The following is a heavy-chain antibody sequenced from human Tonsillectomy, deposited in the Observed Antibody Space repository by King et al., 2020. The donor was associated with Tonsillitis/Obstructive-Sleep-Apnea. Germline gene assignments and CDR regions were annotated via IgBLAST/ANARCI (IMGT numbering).Heavy chain of an antibody. CDR2: IIPMIGIT. Sequence: QLVQSGAEVKKPGSSVKVSCKASGGTFNSYGNTWVRQAPGQGLEWMGRIIPMIGITNYAQKLQDRVTITADKSTSTAYMELNSLRSEDTAVYYCARDQGYCSTSRCYKPFDYWGQGTPVTVSS. V-gene: IGHV1-69*09. D-gene: IGHD2-2*02. CDR1: GGTFNSYG. CDR3: ARDQGYCSTSRCYKPFDY. J-gene: IGHJ4*02.